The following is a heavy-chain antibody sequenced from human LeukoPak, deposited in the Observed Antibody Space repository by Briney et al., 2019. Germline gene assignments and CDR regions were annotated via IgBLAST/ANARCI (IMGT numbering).Heavy chain of an antibody. CDR1: GYTFTSYY. J-gene: IGHJ4*02. CDR2: INPSGGST. D-gene: IGHD5-18*01. CDR3: ARERYSYGYPHLFDY. Sequence: ASVTVSCKASGYTFTSYYMHWVRQAPGQGLEWMGIINPSGGSTSYAQKFQGRVTMTRDTSTSTVYMELSSLRSEDTAVYYCARERYSYGYPHLFDYWGQGTLVTVSS. V-gene: IGHV1-46*01.